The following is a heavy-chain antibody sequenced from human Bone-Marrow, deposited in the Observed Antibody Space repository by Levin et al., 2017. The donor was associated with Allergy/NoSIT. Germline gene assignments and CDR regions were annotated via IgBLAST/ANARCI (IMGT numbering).Heavy chain of an antibody. D-gene: IGHD2-2*01. Sequence: SVKVSCKASGGTFSSYAISWVRQAPGQGLEWMGGIIPIFGTANYAQKFQGRVTITADKSTSTAYMELSSLRSEDTAVYYCARDGAGLRQLLDPYYYYYMDVWGKGTTVTVSS. CDR3: ARDGAGLRQLLDPYYYYYMDV. CDR2: IIPIFGTA. J-gene: IGHJ6*03. CDR1: GGTFSSYA. V-gene: IGHV1-69*06.